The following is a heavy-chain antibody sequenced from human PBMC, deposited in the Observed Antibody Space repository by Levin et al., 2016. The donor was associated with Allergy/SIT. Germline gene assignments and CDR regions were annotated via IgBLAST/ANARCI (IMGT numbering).Heavy chain of an antibody. CDR1: GFTFSSYG. Sequence: GESLKISCAASGFTFSSYGMHWVRQAPGKGLEWVAIIWYDGSNKYYADAVKGRFTISRDKSKNTLYLQMNSLRAEDTAVYYCARTYCTNGACSNWLHYYYYMDVWGKGTTVTVSS. D-gene: IGHD2-8*01. J-gene: IGHJ6*03. CDR2: IWYDGSNK. CDR3: ARTYCTNGACSNWLHYYYYMDV. V-gene: IGHV3-33*01.